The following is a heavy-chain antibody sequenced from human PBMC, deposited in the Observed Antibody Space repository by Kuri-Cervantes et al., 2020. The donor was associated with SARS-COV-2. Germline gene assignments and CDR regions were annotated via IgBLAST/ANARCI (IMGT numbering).Heavy chain of an antibody. J-gene: IGHJ5*02. CDR1: GFNFIRYA. CDR2: IGRDGHT. Sequence: GGSLRLSCAASGFNFIRYAIHWVRQAPGRGLEWVSSIGRDGHTFYADSVRGRFTISRDDSKNTLYLQINSLRSEDTAIFYCASARVGVLDLWGQGALVTVSS. V-gene: IGHV3-23*01. D-gene: IGHD2-21*01. CDR3: ASARVGVLDL.